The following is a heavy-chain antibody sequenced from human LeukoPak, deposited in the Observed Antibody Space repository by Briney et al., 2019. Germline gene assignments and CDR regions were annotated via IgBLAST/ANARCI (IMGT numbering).Heavy chain of an antibody. D-gene: IGHD2-21*02. Sequence: GGSLRLSCAASGFTFSSYAMSWVRQAPGKGLEWVAAISGSGGSTYYADSVKGRFTISRDNSKNTLYLQMNSLRAEDTAVYYCAKGRGYIVVVTGDYFDYWGQGTLVTVSS. CDR3: AKGRGYIVVVTGDYFDY. CDR1: GFTFSSYA. CDR2: ISGSGGST. J-gene: IGHJ4*02. V-gene: IGHV3-23*01.